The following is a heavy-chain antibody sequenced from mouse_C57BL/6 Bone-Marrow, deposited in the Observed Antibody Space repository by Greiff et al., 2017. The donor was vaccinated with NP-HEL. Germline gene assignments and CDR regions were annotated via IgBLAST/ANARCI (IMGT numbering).Heavy chain of an antibody. CDR1: GYSFTDYN. V-gene: IGHV1-39*01. CDR3: ARGNRLWFPDDAMDD. Sequence: VQLQQSGPELVKPGASVKISCKASGYSFTDYNMNWVKQSNGKSLEWIGVINPNYGTTSYNQKFKGKATLTVDQSSSTAYMQLNSLTSEDSAVYYWARGNRLWFPDDAMDDWGQGTSVTVSS. J-gene: IGHJ4*01. D-gene: IGHD2-2*01. CDR2: INPNYGTT.